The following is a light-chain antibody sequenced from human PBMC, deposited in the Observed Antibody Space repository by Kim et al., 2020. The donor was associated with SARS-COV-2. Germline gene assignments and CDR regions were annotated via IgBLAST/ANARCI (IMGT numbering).Light chain of an antibody. CDR1: ALPKQY. J-gene: IGLJ2*01. CDR2: KDS. V-gene: IGLV3-25*03. Sequence: SYELTQPPSVSVSPGQTARITCSGDALPKQYAYWYQQKPGQAPVLVIYKDSERPSGIPERFSGSSSGTTVTLTISGVQAEDEADYYCQLADSSGTYVVFGGGTQLTVL. CDR3: QLADSSGTYVV.